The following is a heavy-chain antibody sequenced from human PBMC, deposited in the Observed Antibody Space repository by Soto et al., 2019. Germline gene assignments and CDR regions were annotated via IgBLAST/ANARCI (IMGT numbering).Heavy chain of an antibody. Sequence: SETLSLTCAVYCGSFSGYCWSWIRQPPGKGLEWIGEINHSGSTNYNPSLKSRVTISVDTSQNQFSLKLSSVTAADTAVYYCARGRVGGDYPLCSRSWYVPWGQGTLVSVSS. CDR2: INHSGST. D-gene: IGHD4-17*01. CDR3: ARGRVGGDYPLCSRSWYVP. CDR1: CGSFSGYC. J-gene: IGHJ5*02. V-gene: IGHV4-34*01.